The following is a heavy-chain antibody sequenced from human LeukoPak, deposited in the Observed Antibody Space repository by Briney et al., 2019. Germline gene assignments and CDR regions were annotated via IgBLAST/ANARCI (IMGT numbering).Heavy chain of an antibody. CDR2: SRNEAHSYST. J-gene: IGHJ4*02. Sequence: GGSLRLSCVVSGFTFSDHYMDWVRQAPGKGLEWIGRSRNEAHSYSTDFAASVRGRASLSRDDSRNSLYLQMNALTTDDTAVYFCVASLRGVPYWGQGTLVTVSS. V-gene: IGHV3-72*01. D-gene: IGHD3-10*01. CDR3: VASLRGVPY. CDR1: GFTFSDHY.